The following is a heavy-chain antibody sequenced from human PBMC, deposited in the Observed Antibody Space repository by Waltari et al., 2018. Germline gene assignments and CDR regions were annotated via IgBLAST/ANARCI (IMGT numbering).Heavy chain of an antibody. V-gene: IGHV4-38-2*01. CDR2: FYHSGST. J-gene: IGHJ1*01. CDR1: GYSISSGYY. CDR3: AQGFGEIFLFHH. Sequence: QVQLQESGPGLVKPSETLSLTCAVSGYSISSGYYWGWIRQPPGTGLEWIGSFYHSGSTYSHSSLQSRVTLSVDTSKNHFSLKLTSVTAADTAVYYCAQGFGEIFLFHHWGQGTLVTVSS. D-gene: IGHD3-10*01.